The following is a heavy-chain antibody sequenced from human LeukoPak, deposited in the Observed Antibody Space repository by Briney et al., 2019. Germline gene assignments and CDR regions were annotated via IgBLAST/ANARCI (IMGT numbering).Heavy chain of an antibody. CDR2: ISGGDGTT. Sequence: SGGSLRLSCAASGFTFSSYAMSWVRQAPGKGLEWVSSISGGDGTTYYADSVKGRFTISRDNSKNTLYLQLNSLRAEDTAVYYCAKSGAVRFDPWGQGTLVTVSS. CDR1: GFTFSSYA. CDR3: AKSGAVRFDP. J-gene: IGHJ5*02. V-gene: IGHV3-23*01. D-gene: IGHD3-10*01.